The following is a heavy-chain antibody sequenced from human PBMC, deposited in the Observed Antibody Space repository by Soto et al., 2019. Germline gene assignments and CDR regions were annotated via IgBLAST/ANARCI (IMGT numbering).Heavy chain of an antibody. Sequence: EVQLVESGGGLVQPGGSLRLSCAASGFTFSDYAMHWVLQAPGKGLEYVAAINSNGGGTYYATSVKGRFIISRDNSKNTLYLQLGSLIAEDMAVYYCARSTGGYWGQGTLVTVSS. CDR2: INSNGGGT. D-gene: IGHD2-8*02. CDR3: ARSTGGY. CDR1: GFTFSDYA. J-gene: IGHJ4*02. V-gene: IGHV3-64*01.